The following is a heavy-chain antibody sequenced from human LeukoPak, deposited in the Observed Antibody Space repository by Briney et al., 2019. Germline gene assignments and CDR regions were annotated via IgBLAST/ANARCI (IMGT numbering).Heavy chain of an antibody. J-gene: IGHJ3*02. Sequence: ETLSLTCTVSGGSISSSSYYWGWIRQPPGKGLEWVANLRQDGSETYYVDSVKGRFTISRDNAKNSLYLQMNSLRAEDTAVYYCARPLGWRDAFDIWGQGTMVTASS. CDR3: ARPLGWRDAFDI. V-gene: IGHV3-7*01. CDR2: LRQDGSET. CDR1: GGSISSSSYY. D-gene: IGHD7-27*01.